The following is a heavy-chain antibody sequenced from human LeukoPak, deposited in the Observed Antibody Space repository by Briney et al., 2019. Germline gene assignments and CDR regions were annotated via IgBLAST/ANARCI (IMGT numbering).Heavy chain of an antibody. CDR2: ISGSGGST. Sequence: GGSLRLSCAASGFPFHTYAMAWIRQGPGKGLEWVSTISGSGGSTHYADSVEGRFTTSRDNSKNMVYLQMNSLRAEDTAVYYCAKAYSSGWYGHLDYWGQGTLVTVSS. CDR3: AKAYSSGWYGHLDY. V-gene: IGHV3-23*01. CDR1: GFPFHTYA. D-gene: IGHD6-19*01. J-gene: IGHJ4*02.